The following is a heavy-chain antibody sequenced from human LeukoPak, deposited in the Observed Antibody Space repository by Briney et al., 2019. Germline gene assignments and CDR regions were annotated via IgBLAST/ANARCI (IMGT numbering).Heavy chain of an antibody. J-gene: IGHJ4*02. Sequence: GRSLRLSCAASGFTFDDYAMHWVRQAPGKGLEWVSGISWNSGSIGYADSVKGRFTISRDNAKNSLSLQMNSLRAEDTAVYYCARHGSWCFNYWGQGTLVTVSS. CDR2: ISWNSGSI. CDR3: ARHGSWCFNY. D-gene: IGHD2-8*01. CDR1: GFTFDDYA. V-gene: IGHV3-9*01.